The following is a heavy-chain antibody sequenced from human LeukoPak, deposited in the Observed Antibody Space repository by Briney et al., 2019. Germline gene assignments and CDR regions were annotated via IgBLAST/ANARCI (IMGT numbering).Heavy chain of an antibody. D-gene: IGHD6-6*01. CDR2: IIPIFGTA. CDR1: GYTFTSYG. Sequence: PVKVSCKASGYTFTSYGISWVRQAPGQGLEWMGGIIPIFGTANYAQKFQGRVTITADESTSTAYMELSSLRSEDTAVYYCARNIAARPDYYGMDVWGQGTTVTVSS. V-gene: IGHV1-69*13. CDR3: ARNIAARPDYYGMDV. J-gene: IGHJ6*02.